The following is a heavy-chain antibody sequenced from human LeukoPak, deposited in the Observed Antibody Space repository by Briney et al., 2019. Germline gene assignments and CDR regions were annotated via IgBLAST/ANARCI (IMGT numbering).Heavy chain of an antibody. V-gene: IGHV3-7*01. CDR1: GFTFRRYW. J-gene: IGHJ3*02. CDR3: ARSGHMITFGGAFDI. D-gene: IGHD3-16*01. Sequence: GGSLRLSCAASGFTFRRYWMTWVRQAPGKGLEWVANIKQDGSEKNYMDSVKGRFTISGDNSKNTLYLQMNSLRAEDTAVYYCARSGHMITFGGAFDIWGQGTMVTVSS. CDR2: IKQDGSEK.